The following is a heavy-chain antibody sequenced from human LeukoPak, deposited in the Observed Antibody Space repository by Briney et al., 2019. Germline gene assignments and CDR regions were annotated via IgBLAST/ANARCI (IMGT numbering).Heavy chain of an antibody. J-gene: IGHJ4*02. Sequence: PGGSLRLSCAASGFTFNTYTMNWVRQAPGKGLEWISYLSSGSDSIFYADSVKGRFTISRDNAKNSLYLQMNSLRAEDTAVYYCARVGIAVAGSRGHFDYWGQGTLVTVSS. D-gene: IGHD6-19*01. CDR2: LSSGSDSI. CDR3: ARVGIAVAGSRGHFDY. V-gene: IGHV3-48*04. CDR1: GFTFNTYT.